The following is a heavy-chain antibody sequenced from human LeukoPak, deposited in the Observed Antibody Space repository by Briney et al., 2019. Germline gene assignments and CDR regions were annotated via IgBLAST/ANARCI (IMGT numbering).Heavy chain of an antibody. V-gene: IGHV3-23*01. Sequence: PGGSLRLSCAASGFTFSSYAMSWVRQAPGKGLEWVSSISSSSSYIYYADSVKGRFTISRDNSKNTLYLQMNSLRAEDTAVYYCAKDAAKYSYGAGYWGQGTLVTVSS. D-gene: IGHD5-18*01. CDR3: AKDAAKYSYGAGY. CDR1: GFTFSSYA. CDR2: ISSSSSYI. J-gene: IGHJ4*02.